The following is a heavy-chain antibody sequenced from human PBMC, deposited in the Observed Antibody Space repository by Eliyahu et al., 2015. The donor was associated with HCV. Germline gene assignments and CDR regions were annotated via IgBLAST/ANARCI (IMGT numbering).Heavy chain of an antibody. CDR2: IRQDGGET. D-gene: IGHD7-27*01. CDR1: GFTFSDHW. CDR3: ATGDWGSSGGAY. J-gene: IGHJ4*02. V-gene: IGHV3-7*01. Sequence: EVQMVESGGGLVQPGGSLRLSCEASGFTFSDHWMVWVRHSAVKGLEWVASIRQDGGETYYPDSVKGRFTISRDNAKNSLFLEMNTLRMEDTAVYYCATGDWGSSGGAYWGQGTLVTVSS.